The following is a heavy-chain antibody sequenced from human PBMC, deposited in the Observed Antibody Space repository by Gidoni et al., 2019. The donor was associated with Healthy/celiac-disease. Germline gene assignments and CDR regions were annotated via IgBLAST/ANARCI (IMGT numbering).Heavy chain of an antibody. V-gene: IGHV3-48*01. CDR1: GFTFSSYS. CDR2: ISSSSSTI. D-gene: IGHD3-22*01. Sequence: EVQLVESGGGLVQPGGSLRLSCAASGFTFSSYSMTWVRQAPGKGLEWVSYISSSSSTIYYADSVKGRFTISRDNAKNSLYLQMNSLRAEDTAVYYCATARENYYDSSGYAYYYYGMDVWGQGTTVTVSS. CDR3: ATARENYYDSSGYAYYYYGMDV. J-gene: IGHJ6*02.